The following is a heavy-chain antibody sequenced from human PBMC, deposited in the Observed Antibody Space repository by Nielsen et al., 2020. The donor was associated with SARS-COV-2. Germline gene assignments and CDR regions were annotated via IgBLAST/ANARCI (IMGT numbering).Heavy chain of an antibody. D-gene: IGHD2-15*01. CDR1: GFTFSSYG. Sequence: GGSLRLSCAASGFTFSSYGMHWVRQAPGKGLEWVSAISGSGGSTYYADSVKGRFTISRDNSKNTLYLQMNSLRAEDTAVYYCAKSWWVDYYYYMDVWGKGTTVTVSS. CDR3: AKSWWVDYYYYMDV. J-gene: IGHJ6*03. CDR2: ISGSGGST. V-gene: IGHV3-23*01.